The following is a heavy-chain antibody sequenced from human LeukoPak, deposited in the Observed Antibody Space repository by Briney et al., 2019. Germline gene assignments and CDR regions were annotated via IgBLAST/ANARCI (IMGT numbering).Heavy chain of an antibody. Sequence: SETLSLTCAVYGGSFSGYYWSWIRQPPGKGLEWIGYIYYSGSTNYNPSLKSRVTISVDTSKNQFSLKLSSVTAADTAVYYCARASSTVTTGGGFDPWGQGTLVTVSS. CDR2: IYYSGST. CDR1: GGSFSGYY. D-gene: IGHD4-17*01. CDR3: ARASSTVTTGGGFDP. V-gene: IGHV4-59*01. J-gene: IGHJ5*02.